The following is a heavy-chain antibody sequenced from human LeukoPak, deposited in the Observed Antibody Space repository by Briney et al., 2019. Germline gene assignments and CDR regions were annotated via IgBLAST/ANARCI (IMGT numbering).Heavy chain of an antibody. Sequence: ASVKVSCKASGYTFTSYDINWVRQATGQGLEWMGWMNPNSGNTGYAQKFQGRVTMTRNTSISTAYMELSSLRPEDTAVYYCARTITIFGVVTPYYMDVWGKGTTVTVSS. CDR2: MNPNSGNT. CDR3: ARTITIFGVVTPYYMDV. D-gene: IGHD3-3*01. CDR1: GYTFTSYD. V-gene: IGHV1-8*01. J-gene: IGHJ6*03.